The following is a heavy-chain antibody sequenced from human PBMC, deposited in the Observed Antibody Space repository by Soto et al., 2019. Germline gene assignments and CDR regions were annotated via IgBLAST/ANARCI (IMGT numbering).Heavy chain of an antibody. CDR3: ARLGGYDRGFDY. J-gene: IGHJ4*02. CDR2: IYYSGST. D-gene: IGHD3-3*01. V-gene: IGHV4-39*01. CDR1: GGYISSSSYY. Sequence: PSETLSLTCTVSGGYISSSSYYWGWIRQPPGKGLEWIGSIYYSGSTYYNPSLKSRVTISEDTSKNQFSLKLSSVTAADTAVYYCARLGGYDRGFDYWGQDTLVTVS.